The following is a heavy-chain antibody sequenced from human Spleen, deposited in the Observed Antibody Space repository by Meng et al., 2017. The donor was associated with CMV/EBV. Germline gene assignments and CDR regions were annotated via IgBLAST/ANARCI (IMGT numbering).Heavy chain of an antibody. J-gene: IGHJ4*02. V-gene: IGHV3-53*01. CDR3: AREAVHYDFWSGPFDS. Sequence: GGSLRLSCAASGFTVTSTHMSWVRQAPGKGLEWVSMIYSGGSTYYTDSVKGRFTISRDNSRNTLYLQMNSLRTEDTAVYFCAREAVHYDFWSGPFDSWGQGARVTVSS. D-gene: IGHD3-3*01. CDR2: IYSGGST. CDR1: GFTVTSTH.